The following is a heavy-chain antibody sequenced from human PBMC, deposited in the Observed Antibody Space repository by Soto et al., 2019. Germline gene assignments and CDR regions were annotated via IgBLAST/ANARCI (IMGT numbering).Heavy chain of an antibody. J-gene: IGHJ1*01. Sequence: QVQLVQSGAEVKKPGSSVKVSCKASGGTFSSYTISWVRQAPGQGLEWMGRIIPILGIANYAQKFQGRVTITADXXTXTXXMELSSLRSEDTAVYYWARSCGSGGSCTSAEYFQHWGQGTLVTVSS. CDR3: ARSCGSGGSCTSAEYFQH. CDR2: IIPILGIA. CDR1: GGTFSSYT. D-gene: IGHD2-15*01. V-gene: IGHV1-69*02.